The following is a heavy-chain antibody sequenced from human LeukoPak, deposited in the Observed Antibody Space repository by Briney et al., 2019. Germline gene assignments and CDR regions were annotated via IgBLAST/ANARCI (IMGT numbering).Heavy chain of an antibody. D-gene: IGHD5-18*01. CDR3: ARDGDSYGYYYYYYMDV. CDR1: GYTFTGYY. Sequence: ASVKVSCKASGYTFTGYYMHWVRQAPGQGLEWMGRINPNSGGTNYAQEFQGRVTMTRDTSISTAYMELSRLGSDDTAVYYCARDGDSYGYYYYYYMDVWGKGTTVTVSS. V-gene: IGHV1-2*06. J-gene: IGHJ6*03. CDR2: INPNSGGT.